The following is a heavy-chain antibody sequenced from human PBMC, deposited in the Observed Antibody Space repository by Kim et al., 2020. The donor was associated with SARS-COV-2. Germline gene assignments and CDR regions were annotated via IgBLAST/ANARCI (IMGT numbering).Heavy chain of an antibody. CDR3: ARARGDYVYFDFDY. J-gene: IGHJ4*02. V-gene: IGHV4-30-2*01. D-gene: IGHD4-17*01. Sequence: SETLSLTCAVSGGSISSGGYSWSWIRQPPGKGLEWIGYIYHSGSTYYNPSLKSRVTISVDRSKNQFSLKLSSVTAADTAVYYCARARGDYVYFDFDYWGQGTLVTVSS. CDR2: IYHSGST. CDR1: GGSISSGGYS.